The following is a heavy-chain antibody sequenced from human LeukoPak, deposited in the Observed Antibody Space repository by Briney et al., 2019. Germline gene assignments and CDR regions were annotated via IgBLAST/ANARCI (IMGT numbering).Heavy chain of an antibody. CDR3: ARVRWGSYSFDY. J-gene: IGHJ4*02. V-gene: IGHV1-2*06. D-gene: IGHD3-16*01. Sequence: ASVKVSCKASGYTFTGYYMHWVRQAPGQGLERMGRINPNSGGTNYAQKFQGRVTMTRDTSISTAYTELSRLRSDDTAVYYCARVRWGSYSFDYWGQGTLVTVSS. CDR1: GYTFTGYY. CDR2: INPNSGGT.